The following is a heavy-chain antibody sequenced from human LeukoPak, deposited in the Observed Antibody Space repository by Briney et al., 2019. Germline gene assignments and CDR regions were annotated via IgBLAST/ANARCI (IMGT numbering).Heavy chain of an antibody. D-gene: IGHD6-19*01. J-gene: IGHJ5*02. CDR1: GFTFSSYG. CDR2: ISYDGSNK. Sequence: GGSLRLSCAASGFTFSSYGMHWVRQAPGKGLEWVAVISYDGSNKYYADSVKGRFTISRDNSKNTLYLQMNSLRAEDTAVYYCAKDGYSSGTNWLDPWGQGTLVTVSS. CDR3: AKDGYSSGTNWLDP. V-gene: IGHV3-30*18.